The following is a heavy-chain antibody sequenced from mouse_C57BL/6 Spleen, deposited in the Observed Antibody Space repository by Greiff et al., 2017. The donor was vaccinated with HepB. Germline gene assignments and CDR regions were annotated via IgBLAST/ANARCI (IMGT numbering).Heavy chain of an antibody. CDR1: GYSITSGYY. D-gene: IGHD2-4*01. Sequence: EVKLMESGPGLVKPSQSLSLTCSVTGYSITSGYYWNWIRQFPGNKLEWMGYISYDGSNNYNPSLKNRISITRDTSKNQFFLKLNSVTTEDTATYYCAMGMDYDSFDYWGQGTTLTVSS. CDR3: AMGMDYDSFDY. V-gene: IGHV3-6*01. CDR2: ISYDGSN. J-gene: IGHJ2*01.